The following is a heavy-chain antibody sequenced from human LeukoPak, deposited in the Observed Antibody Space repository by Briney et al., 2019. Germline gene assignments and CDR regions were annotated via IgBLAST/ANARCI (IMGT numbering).Heavy chain of an antibody. Sequence: SVKVSCKASGYTFTGYYMHWVRQAPGQGLEWMGGIIPIFGTANYAQKFQGRVTITADESTSTAYMELSSLRSEDTAVYYCARHDGVGPSHFDYWGQGTLVTVSS. CDR1: GYTFTGYY. D-gene: IGHD4-17*01. J-gene: IGHJ4*02. CDR2: IIPIFGTA. CDR3: ARHDGVGPSHFDY. V-gene: IGHV1-69*13.